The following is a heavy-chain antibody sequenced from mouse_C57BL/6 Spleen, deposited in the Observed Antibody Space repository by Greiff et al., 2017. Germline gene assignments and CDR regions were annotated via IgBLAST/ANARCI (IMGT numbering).Heavy chain of an antibody. J-gene: IGHJ2*01. CDR2: IYPGDGDT. D-gene: IGHD1-1*01. CDR3: ERWTTEVVFDY. V-gene: IGHV1-80*01. Sequence: QVQLQESGAELVKPGASVKISCKASGYAFSSYWMNWVKQRPGKGLAWIGQIYPGDGDTNYNGKFKGKATLTADKSSSTAYMQLRSLTSEDSEVYLCERWTTEVVFDYWGQGTTLTVSS. CDR1: GYAFSSYW.